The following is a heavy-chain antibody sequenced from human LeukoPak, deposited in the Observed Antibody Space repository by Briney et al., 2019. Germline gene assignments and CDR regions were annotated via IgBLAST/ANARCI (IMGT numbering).Heavy chain of an antibody. V-gene: IGHV4-61*05. Sequence: SETLSLTCTVSGGSISSSSYYWGWIRQPPGKGLEWIGYIYYSGSTNYNPSLKSRVTISVDTSKNQFSLKLSSVTAADTAVYYCARVTRTGYSSSWQAVGSYYYYYMDVWGKGTTVTVSS. CDR2: IYYSGST. CDR1: GGSISSSSYY. J-gene: IGHJ6*03. D-gene: IGHD6-13*01. CDR3: ARVTRTGYSSSWQAVGSYYYYYMDV.